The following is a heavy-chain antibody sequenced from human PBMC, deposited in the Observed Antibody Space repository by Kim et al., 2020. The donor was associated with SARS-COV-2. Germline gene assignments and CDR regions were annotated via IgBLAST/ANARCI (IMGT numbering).Heavy chain of an antibody. CDR1: GLTFSSTA. CDR3: ARDEAQNYYYFYGMDV. J-gene: IGHJ6*01. V-gene: IGHV3-30-3*01. Sequence: GASGLTFSSTALHWVRQAPGKGLEWVAFISYDGSNKYYADSVKGRFTVSRDISTDTLYLHMNILRPEDTATYYCARDEAQNYYYFYGMDV. CDR2: ISYDGSNK.